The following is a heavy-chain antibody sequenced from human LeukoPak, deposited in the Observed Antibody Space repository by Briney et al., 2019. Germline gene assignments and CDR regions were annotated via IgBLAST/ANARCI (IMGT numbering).Heavy chain of an antibody. CDR1: GGSISSGGYY. Sequence: SQTLSLTCTVSGGSISSGGYYWSWIRQHPGKGLEWIGYIYYSGSTYYNPSLKSRVTISVDTSKNQFSLKLSSVTAADTAVYYCARGSYGANCAFDYWGQGTLVTVSS. V-gene: IGHV4-31*03. CDR3: ARGSYGANCAFDY. J-gene: IGHJ4*02. D-gene: IGHD4-23*01. CDR2: IYYSGST.